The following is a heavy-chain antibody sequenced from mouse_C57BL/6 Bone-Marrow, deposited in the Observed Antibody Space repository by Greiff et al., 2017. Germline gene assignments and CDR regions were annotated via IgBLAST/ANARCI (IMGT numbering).Heavy chain of an antibody. Sequence: VQLQQSGPELARPGASVKLSCKASGYTFTSYDIHWVKQSPGQSLEWIGDIYPNSGDTNYNQKFKGKATLTVDKSSSTAYMGLRSLTSEDSAVYYCARRVGSPAWFAYWGQGTIVTVSA. CDR2: IYPNSGDT. D-gene: IGHD1-1*01. CDR1: GYTFTSYD. V-gene: IGHV1-81*01. J-gene: IGHJ3*01. CDR3: ARRVGSPAWFAY.